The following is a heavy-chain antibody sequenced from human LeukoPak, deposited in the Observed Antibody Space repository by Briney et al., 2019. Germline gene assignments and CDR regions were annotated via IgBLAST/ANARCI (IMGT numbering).Heavy chain of an antibody. D-gene: IGHD3-10*01. CDR1: GYTFTSYG. J-gene: IGHJ4*02. Sequence: GASVKVSCKASGYTFTSYGISWVRQAPGQGLEWMGWISAYNGNTNYAQQLQGRVTMTTDTSTSTAYMELRSLRSDDTAVYYCARNLVWFGKGYFDYWGQGTLVTVSS. V-gene: IGHV1-18*01. CDR3: ARNLVWFGKGYFDY. CDR2: ISAYNGNT.